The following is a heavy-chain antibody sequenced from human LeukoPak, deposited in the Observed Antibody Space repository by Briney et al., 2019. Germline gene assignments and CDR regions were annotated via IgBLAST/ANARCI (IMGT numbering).Heavy chain of an antibody. V-gene: IGHV4-59*12. CDR2: IYYSGST. D-gene: IGHD3-22*01. Sequence: SETLSLTCTVSGGSINSYYWSWIRQPPGKGLEWIGYIYYSGSTNYNPSLKSRVTISVDTSKNQFSLKLSSVTAADTAVYYCARDDKNYYDSSGYRPWGQGTLVTVSS. J-gene: IGHJ5*02. CDR3: ARDDKNYYDSSGYRP. CDR1: GGSINSYY.